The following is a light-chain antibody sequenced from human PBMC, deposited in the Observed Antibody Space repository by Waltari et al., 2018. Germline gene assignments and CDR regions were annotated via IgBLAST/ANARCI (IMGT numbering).Light chain of an antibody. CDR1: SGINVASYR. Sequence: QAVLTQPASLSASPGASVSLTCTLRSGINVASYRIYWYQQKPGSHTQYLLRYNSDSDKQQGSGFPSRFSGSKDVSANAGVLVISGLQSEDEADYYCLVWYSGAWVFGGGTKLTVL. V-gene: IGLV5-45*01. J-gene: IGLJ3*02. CDR3: LVWYSGAWV. CDR2: YNSDSDK.